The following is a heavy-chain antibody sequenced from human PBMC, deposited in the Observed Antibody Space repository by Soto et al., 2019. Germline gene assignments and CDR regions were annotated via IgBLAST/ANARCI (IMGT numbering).Heavy chain of an antibody. V-gene: IGHV3-64D*08. CDR2: ISSNGGST. D-gene: IGHD3-10*01. J-gene: IGHJ4*02. CDR3: VKGVRFGELSQLDY. Sequence: GGSLRLSCSASGFTFSSYAMHWVRQAPGKGLEYVSAISSNGGSTYYADSVKGRFTISRDNSKNTLYLQMSSLRAEDTAVYYCVKGVRFGELSQLDYWGQGTLVTVSS. CDR1: GFTFSSYA.